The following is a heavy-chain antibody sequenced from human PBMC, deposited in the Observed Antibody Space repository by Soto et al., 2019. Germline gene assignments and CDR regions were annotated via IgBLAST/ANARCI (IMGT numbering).Heavy chain of an antibody. CDR3: ARPQTYYDFWSGPDAYYMDV. CDR2: IYSGGST. CDR1: GFTVSSNY. J-gene: IGHJ6*03. D-gene: IGHD3-3*01. Sequence: GGSLRLSCAASGFTVSSNYMSWVRQAPGKGLEWVSVIYSGGSTYYADSVKGRFTISRDNSKNTLYLQMNSLRAEDTAVYYCARPQTYYDFWSGPDAYYMDVWGKGTTVTVSS. V-gene: IGHV3-66*04.